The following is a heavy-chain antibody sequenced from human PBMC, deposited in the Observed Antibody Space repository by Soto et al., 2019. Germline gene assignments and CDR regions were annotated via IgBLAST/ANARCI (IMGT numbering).Heavy chain of an antibody. Sequence: QVQVVESGGGVVQPGRSLRLSCAASGFTFSSYGMHWVRQAPGKGLEWVAVITYDGSNKDYADSVKGRFTISRDNSKDTLYLQMNSLRPEDTAVYYCAKPPGEEGAYGMDVWGQGTTVTVSS. CDR1: GFTFSSYG. CDR2: ITYDGSNK. J-gene: IGHJ6*02. D-gene: IGHD1-26*01. CDR3: AKPPGEEGAYGMDV. V-gene: IGHV3-30*18.